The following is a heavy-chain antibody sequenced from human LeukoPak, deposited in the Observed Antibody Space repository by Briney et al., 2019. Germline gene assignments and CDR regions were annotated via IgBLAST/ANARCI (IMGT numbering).Heavy chain of an antibody. CDR1: GFAFSDYW. CDR3: ARDRAEKARIGGMDV. D-gene: IGHD5-12*01. Sequence: GGSLRLSCVASGFAFSDYWMNWVRQAPGKGLEWVAIIKPDGTFTNYVDAVKGRFTISRDNAKTSLYLQMNSLRAEDTAIYYCARDRAEKARIGGMDVWGQGTTVIVSS. J-gene: IGHJ6*02. CDR2: IKPDGTFT. V-gene: IGHV3-7*03.